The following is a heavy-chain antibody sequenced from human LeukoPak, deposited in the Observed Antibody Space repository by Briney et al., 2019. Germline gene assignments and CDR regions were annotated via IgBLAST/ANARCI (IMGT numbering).Heavy chain of an antibody. V-gene: IGHV3-30*03. J-gene: IGHJ4*02. CDR2: ISYDGSNK. D-gene: IGHD5-18*01. CDR1: GFTFSNYG. CDR3: ARGGSGNRYGLDY. Sequence: PGRSLTLSCAASGFTFSNYGLHWVRQAPGKGLEWVAFISYDGSNKYYADSVKGRFTISRDNSKNTLYLQMNSLRAEDTAVYYCARGGSGNRYGLDYWGQGTLVTVSS.